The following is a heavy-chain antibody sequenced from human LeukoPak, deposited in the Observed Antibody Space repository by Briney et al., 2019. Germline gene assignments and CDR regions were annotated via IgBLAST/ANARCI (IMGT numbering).Heavy chain of an antibody. D-gene: IGHD3-10*01. CDR1: GGSFSGYY. CDR2: INHSGST. J-gene: IGHJ4*02. CDR3: ARLGYYGSGRSFGY. Sequence: SETLSLTCAVYGGSFSGYYRSWIRQPPEKGLEWIGEINHSGSTNYNPSLKSRVTISVDTSKNQFSLKLSSVTAGDTAVYYCARLGYYGSGRSFGYWGQGTLVTVSS. V-gene: IGHV4-34*01.